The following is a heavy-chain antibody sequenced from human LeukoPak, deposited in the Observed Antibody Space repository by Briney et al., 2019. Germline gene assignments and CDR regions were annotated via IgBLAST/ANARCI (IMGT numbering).Heavy chain of an antibody. CDR2: ISAYNGNT. Sequence: ASVKVSCKASGYTFTSYGISWVRQAPGQGLEWMGWISAYNGNTNYAQKLQGRVTMTTDTSTSTAYMELRSLRSDDTAVYYCAREKYYYDSSGFDYWGQGTLVTVSS. V-gene: IGHV1-18*01. CDR1: GYTFTSYG. CDR3: AREKYYYDSSGFDY. D-gene: IGHD3-22*01. J-gene: IGHJ4*02.